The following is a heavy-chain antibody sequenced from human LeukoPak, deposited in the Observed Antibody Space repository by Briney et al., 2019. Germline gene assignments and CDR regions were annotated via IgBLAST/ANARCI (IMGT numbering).Heavy chain of an antibody. D-gene: IGHD4-23*01. CDR2: IYSSGST. CDR3: ARVVYGGNKNWFDP. CDR1: GGSISSGSYY. V-gene: IGHV4-61*02. Sequence: SQTLSLTCTVSGGSISSGSYYWSWIRQPAGKGLEWIGRIYSSGSTNYNPSLKRRVTISVDTSKNQFSLRLSSVTAADTAVYYCARVVYGGNKNWFDPWGQGTLVTVSS. J-gene: IGHJ5*02.